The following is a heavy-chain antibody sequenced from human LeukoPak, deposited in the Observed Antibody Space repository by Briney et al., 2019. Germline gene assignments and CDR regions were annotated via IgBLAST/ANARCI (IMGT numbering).Heavy chain of an antibody. CDR3: ARSPTGAFDI. Sequence: ASVTVSFKASGYTFTSYDINWVRQATGQGPEWMGWMNPNSGKTGYAQKFQGRVTMTWDTSISTAYMDLSSLRSEDTAVYYCARSPTGAFDIWGQGTMVTVSS. V-gene: IGHV1-8*01. CDR1: GYTFTSYD. CDR2: MNPNSGKT. D-gene: IGHD7-27*01. J-gene: IGHJ3*02.